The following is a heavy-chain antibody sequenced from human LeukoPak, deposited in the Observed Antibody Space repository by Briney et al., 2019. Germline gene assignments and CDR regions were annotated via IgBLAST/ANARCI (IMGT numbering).Heavy chain of an antibody. CDR3: ARDMGLLDTAMVDAFDI. D-gene: IGHD5-18*01. J-gene: IGHJ3*02. CDR1: GGSISSYY. V-gene: IGHV4-59*01. CDR2: IYNSGST. Sequence: PSETLSLTCSVSGGSISSYYWSWIRQPPGKGLEWIGYIYNSGSTNYNPSLKSRATILVDTSKNQFSLRLSSVTAADTAVYYCARDMGLLDTAMVDAFDIWAKGQWSPSLQ.